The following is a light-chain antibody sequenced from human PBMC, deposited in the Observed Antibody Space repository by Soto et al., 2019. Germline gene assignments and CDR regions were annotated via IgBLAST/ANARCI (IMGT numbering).Light chain of an antibody. CDR2: DTS. CDR3: LLSYSGARSYVV. J-gene: IGLJ2*01. Sequence: QAVVTQEPSLTVSPGGTVTLTCGSSTGAVTSGHYPYWFQQKPGQAPRTLIYDTSNKHSWTPARFAGSLLGGKAALTLSGAQPEDEAEYYCLLSYSGARSYVVFGGRTKVTVL. CDR1: TGAVTSGHY. V-gene: IGLV7-46*01.